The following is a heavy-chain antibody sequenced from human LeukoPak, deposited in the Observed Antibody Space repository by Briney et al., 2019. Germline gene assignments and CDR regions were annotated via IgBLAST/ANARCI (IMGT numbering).Heavy chain of an antibody. CDR1: GGSISSYF. V-gene: IGHV4-59*01. Sequence: SETLSLTCTVSGGSISSYFWSWIRQPPGKGLEWIGYVDYSGSTNYNPSLKSRVTISVDTSKNQFSLKLSSVTAADTAVYYCARGLSPRGLFNYWGQEPLLTVPS. D-gene: IGHD2/OR15-2a*01. CDR2: VDYSGST. J-gene: IGHJ4*02. CDR3: ARGLSPRGLFNY.